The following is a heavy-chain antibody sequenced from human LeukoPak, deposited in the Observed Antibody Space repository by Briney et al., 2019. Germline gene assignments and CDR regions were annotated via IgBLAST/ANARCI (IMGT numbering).Heavy chain of an antibody. CDR3: ARDAGGSYFVDY. CDR1: GFTFRDYY. D-gene: IGHD1-26*01. Sequence: SGGSLRLSCLASGFTFRDYYMTWIRQAPGKGLEWISFISSRGTTTDYADSVKGRFTISRDNAKNSLYLQMNSLRSDDTAVYYCARDAGGSYFVDYWGQGTLVTVSS. V-gene: IGHV3-11*01. J-gene: IGHJ4*02. CDR2: ISSRGTTT.